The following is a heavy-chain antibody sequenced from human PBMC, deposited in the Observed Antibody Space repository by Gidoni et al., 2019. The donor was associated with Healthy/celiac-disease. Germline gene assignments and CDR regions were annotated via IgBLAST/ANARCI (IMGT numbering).Heavy chain of an antibody. CDR1: GGSFSGYY. Sequence: QLQLQQWCAGLLKPSETLSLTFAVYGGSFSGYYWSWIRQPPGKGLEWIGEINHSGSTNYNPSLKSRVTISVDTSKNQFSLKLSSVTAADTAVYYCASSSDSSFEPMLFDIWGQGTMVTVSS. D-gene: IGHD3-22*01. CDR2: INHSGST. CDR3: ASSSDSSFEPMLFDI. J-gene: IGHJ3*02. V-gene: IGHV4-34*01.